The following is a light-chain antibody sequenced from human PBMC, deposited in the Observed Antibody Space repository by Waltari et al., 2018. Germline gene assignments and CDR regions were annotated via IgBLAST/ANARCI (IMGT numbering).Light chain of an antibody. Sequence: IVMTQSPATLSASPGERTTLACRATPRINNNLAWYRPEPGQAPSLVIYGASFTAPGIPARISGSGSGTEFTLTISSLQSEDFAVYYCQQYDNWPPTTFGQGTKLEIK. CDR2: GAS. V-gene: IGKV3-15*01. CDR1: PRINNN. J-gene: IGKJ2*01. CDR3: QQYDNWPPTT.